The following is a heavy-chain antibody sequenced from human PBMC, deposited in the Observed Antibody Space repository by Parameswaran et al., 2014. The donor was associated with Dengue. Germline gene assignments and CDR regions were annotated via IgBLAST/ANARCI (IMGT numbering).Heavy chain of an antibody. CDR3: AKDPKRWLQCFDY. D-gene: IGHD5-24*01. CDR2: ISGSGGST. V-gene: IGHV3-23*01. Sequence: VRQAPGKGLEWVSAISGSGGSTYYADSVKGRFTISRDNSKNTLYLQMNSLRAEDTAVYYCAKDPKRWLQCFDYWGQGTLVTVSS. J-gene: IGHJ4*02.